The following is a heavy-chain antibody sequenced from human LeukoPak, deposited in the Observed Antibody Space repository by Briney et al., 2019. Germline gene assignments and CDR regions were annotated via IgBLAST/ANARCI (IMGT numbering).Heavy chain of an antibody. D-gene: IGHD2-21*02. CDR2: ISSSSSYI. CDR1: GFTFSSYS. Sequence: SGGSLRLSCAASGFTFSSYSMNWVRQAPGKGLEWVSSISSSSSYIYYADSVKGRFTISRDNAKNSLYLQMNSLKTEDTAVYYCTTGIVVVTASWGQGTLVTVSS. J-gene: IGHJ5*02. CDR3: TTGIVVVTAS. V-gene: IGHV3-21*03.